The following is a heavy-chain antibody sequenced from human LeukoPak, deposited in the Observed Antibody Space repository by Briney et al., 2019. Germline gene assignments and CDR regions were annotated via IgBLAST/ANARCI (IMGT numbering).Heavy chain of an antibody. CDR2: IRSRDRTI. Sequence: PGGSLRLSCAASGFTFSTYSINWVRQAPGKGLEWVSYIRSRDRTIYYADSLKGRFTISTDNAEKSLYLQMNSMRTEDTAVYYCARDHRWGFDYWGRGTLVTVSS. D-gene: IGHD7-27*01. CDR3: ARDHRWGFDY. J-gene: IGHJ4*02. V-gene: IGHV3-48*01. CDR1: GFTFSTYS.